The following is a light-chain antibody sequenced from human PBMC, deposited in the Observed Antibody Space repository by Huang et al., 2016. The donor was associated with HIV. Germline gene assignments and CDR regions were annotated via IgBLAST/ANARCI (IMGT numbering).Light chain of an antibody. Sequence: IQMTQSPLSLSASVGDTVTITCRASQGVRNDLGWYQQKPGKAPQLLIYLASSLQSGGPTKVSGSGSGTDVSLTISGLQPEDFATYYCLQHYNYPRTFGQGTKVEI. CDR3: LQHYNYPRT. CDR2: LAS. V-gene: IGKV1-6*01. CDR1: QGVRND. J-gene: IGKJ1*01.